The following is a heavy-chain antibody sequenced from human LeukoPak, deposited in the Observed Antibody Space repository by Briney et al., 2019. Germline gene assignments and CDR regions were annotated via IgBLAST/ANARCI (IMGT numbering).Heavy chain of an antibody. CDR1: GFTVSSNY. V-gene: IGHV3-53*01. D-gene: IGHD1-26*01. CDR3: ARGRGSYYFDY. J-gene: IGHJ4*02. Sequence: GGSLRLSCAASGFTVSSNYMSWVRQAPGKGLEWVSVIYSGGSTYYTDSVKGRFTISRDNSKNTLYLQMNSLRAEDTAVYYCARGRGSYYFDYWGQGTLVTVSS. CDR2: IYSGGST.